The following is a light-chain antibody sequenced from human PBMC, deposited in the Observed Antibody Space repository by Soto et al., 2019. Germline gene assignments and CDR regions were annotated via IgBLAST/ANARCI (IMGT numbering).Light chain of an antibody. V-gene: IGKV1-5*01. CDR3: QHYNSYPWT. J-gene: IGKJ1*01. CDR1: QSVHSW. Sequence: DIQMTQSPSTLSASVGDRVTIACRASQSVHSWLAWYQQKPGKAPKLLIYDASSLESGVPSRFSGSGSGTEFTLTISSLQPDDFATYYCQHYNSYPWTFGQGTKVDIK. CDR2: DAS.